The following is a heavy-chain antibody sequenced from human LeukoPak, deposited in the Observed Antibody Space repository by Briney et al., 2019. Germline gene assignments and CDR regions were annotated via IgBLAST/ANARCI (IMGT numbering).Heavy chain of an antibody. D-gene: IGHD6-13*01. CDR1: GGSISSYY. CDR2: IYYSGST. J-gene: IGHJ5*02. CDR3: ARVCSEYSSSWFTSRDWFDP. V-gene: IGHV4-59*12. Sequence: SETLSLTCTVSGGSISSYYWSWIRQPPGKGLEWIGYIYYSGSTNYNPSPKSRVTISVDASKNQFSLKLSSVTAADTAVYYCARVCSEYSSSWFTSRDWFDPWGQGTLVTVSS.